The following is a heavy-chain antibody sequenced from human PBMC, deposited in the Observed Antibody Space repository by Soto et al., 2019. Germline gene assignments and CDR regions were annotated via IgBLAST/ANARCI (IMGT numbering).Heavy chain of an antibody. Sequence: QVQLVQSGAEVKKPGSSVKVSCKASGGTFSSYAISWVRQAPGQGLEWMGGIIPIFGTANYAQKFQGRVTITADESTSTAYMELDSLRSEDTAVDYCARGAPHRGLKSTFDYWGQGTLVTVSS. CDR3: ARGAPHRGLKSTFDY. J-gene: IGHJ4*02. D-gene: IGHD1-26*01. CDR2: IIPIFGTA. CDR1: GGTFSSYA. V-gene: IGHV1-69*01.